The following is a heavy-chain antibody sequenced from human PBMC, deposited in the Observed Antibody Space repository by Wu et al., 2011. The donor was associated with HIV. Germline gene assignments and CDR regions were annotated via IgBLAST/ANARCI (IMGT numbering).Heavy chain of an antibody. V-gene: IGHV1-18*01. J-gene: IGHJ5*02. CDR3: ARDRRAGRSLGIAAAPGWFDP. CDR1: GYTFTSYG. CDR2: ISADNGDT. Sequence: QVQLVQSGAEVKKPGASVKVSCKTSGYTFTSYGIGWVRQAPGQGLEWMGWISADNGDTNYAQKLQGRVTMTTDTSTSTAYMEPRSLRFDDTAVYYCARDRRAGRSLGIAAAPGWFDPWGQGTLVTVSS. D-gene: IGHD6-13*01.